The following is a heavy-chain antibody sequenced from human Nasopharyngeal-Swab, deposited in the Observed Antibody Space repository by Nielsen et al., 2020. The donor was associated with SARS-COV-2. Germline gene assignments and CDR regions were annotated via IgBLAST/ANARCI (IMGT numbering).Heavy chain of an antibody. Sequence: GGSLRLSCAASGFIFSRHGMHWVRQAPGKGLEWLAILSHDRTDEFYADSVKGRFTVSRDNSKNTLYLQMNNLRTDDTAIYYCAKERTVAGPQGGFDFWGRGTLVTVSS. V-gene: IGHV3-30*18. CDR3: AKERTVAGPQGGFDF. J-gene: IGHJ4*02. CDR2: LSHDRTDE. D-gene: IGHD6-19*01. CDR1: GFIFSRHG.